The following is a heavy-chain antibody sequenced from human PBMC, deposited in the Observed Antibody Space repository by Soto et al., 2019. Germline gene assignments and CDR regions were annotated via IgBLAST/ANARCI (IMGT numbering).Heavy chain of an antibody. D-gene: IGHD6-6*01. J-gene: IGHJ4*02. CDR3: ARVNEQLAFDY. CDR1: GFTFSSYA. V-gene: IGHV3-30-3*01. CDR2: ISYDGSNK. Sequence: GGSLRLSCAASGFTFSSYAMHWVRQAPGKGLEWVAVISYDGSNKYYADSVKGRLTISRDNSKNTLYLQMNSLRAEDTAVYYCARVNEQLAFDYWGQGTLVTVSS.